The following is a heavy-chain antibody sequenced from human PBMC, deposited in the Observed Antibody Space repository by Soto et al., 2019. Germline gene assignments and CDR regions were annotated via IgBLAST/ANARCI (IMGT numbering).Heavy chain of an antibody. Sequence: GASLKISCKGSGYSFTSYWIGWVRQMPGKGLEWMGIIYPGGSDTRYSPSFQGQVTISADKSISTAYLQWSSLKASATAMYYCARSLSYSSSLDYWGQGTLVTVSS. J-gene: IGHJ4*02. D-gene: IGHD6-13*01. CDR2: IYPGGSDT. V-gene: IGHV5-51*01. CDR1: GYSFTSYW. CDR3: ARSLSYSSSLDY.